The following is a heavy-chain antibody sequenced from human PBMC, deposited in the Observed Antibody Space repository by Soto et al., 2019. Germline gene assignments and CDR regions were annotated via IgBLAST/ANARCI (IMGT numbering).Heavy chain of an antibody. CDR1: GFTFSSYS. CDR2: IFISSSYI. Sequence: EVQLVESGGGLVKPGGSLRLSCAASGFTFSSYSMNWVRQAPGKGLEWVSSIFISSSYIHYADSVKGRFTISRDNAKNPLYLQMNSGRAEAAAEYYVARVPYGGSCGRGLDYWGQGTLVTVSS. D-gene: IGHD1-26*01. J-gene: IGHJ4*02. CDR3: ARVPYGGSCGRGLDY. V-gene: IGHV3-21*01.